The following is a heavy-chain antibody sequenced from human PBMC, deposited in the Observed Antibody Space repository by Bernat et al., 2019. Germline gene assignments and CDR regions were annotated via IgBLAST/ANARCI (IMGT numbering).Heavy chain of an antibody. J-gene: IGHJ4*02. CDR1: GFTFSSYA. CDR3: ATDNCGGGDCHYNY. CDR2: ISSSASST. D-gene: IGHD2-21*01. V-gene: IGHV3-23*01. Sequence: EVQLLESGGGLVQPGGSLRLSCAASGFTFSSYAMSWVRQAPGKGLEWVSSISSSASSTFYADSVKGRFTVSRDNSKSTLSLQMDTLRAEDTAVYYCATDNCGGGDCHYNYWGQGTLVTVSS.